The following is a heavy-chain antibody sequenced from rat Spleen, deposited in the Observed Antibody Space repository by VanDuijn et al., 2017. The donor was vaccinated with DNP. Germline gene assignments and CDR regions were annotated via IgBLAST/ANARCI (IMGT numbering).Heavy chain of an antibody. V-gene: IGHV4-2*01. CDR2: INKDGSTV. CDR3: ARHYGHNGFDY. Sequence: EVKLVESGGGLVQPGSSLKLSCAASGFNFNDYWMGWVRQAPGKGLEWIGEINKDGSTVNYTPSLKDKFTISRDNVQSTLYLQMSKLGSEDTAIYSCARHYGHNGFDYWGQGVMVTVSS. D-gene: IGHD1-11*01. CDR1: GFNFNDYW. J-gene: IGHJ2*01.